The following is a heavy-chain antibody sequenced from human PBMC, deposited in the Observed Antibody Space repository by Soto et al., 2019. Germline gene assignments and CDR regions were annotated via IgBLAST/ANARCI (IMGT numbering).Heavy chain of an antibody. Sequence: EVQLLESGGGLVQPGGSLRLSCAASGFTFSSYAMSWVRQAPGKGLEWVSAISGSGGSTYYADSVKGRFTISRDNSKNTLYLQMNSRRAEDTAVYYCAGDYYDSSGYYGPSRPHADYWGQGTLVTVSS. CDR1: GFTFSSYA. D-gene: IGHD3-22*01. CDR2: ISGSGGST. J-gene: IGHJ4*02. V-gene: IGHV3-23*01. CDR3: AGDYYDSSGYYGPSRPHADY.